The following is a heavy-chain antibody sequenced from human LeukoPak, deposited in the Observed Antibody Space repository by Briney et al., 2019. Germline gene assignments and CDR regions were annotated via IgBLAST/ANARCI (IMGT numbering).Heavy chain of an antibody. D-gene: IGHD3-3*01. CDR3: ARESTDFWSATGSWFDP. Sequence: PWETLSLTCTVSGGSISSYYWSWIRQPPGKGLEWIGYIYYSGRTNYNPSLKSRVTISVDTSKNQFSLKLSSVTAADTAVYYCARESTDFWSATGSWFDPWGQGTLVTVSS. V-gene: IGHV4-59*12. CDR1: GGSISSYY. J-gene: IGHJ5*02. CDR2: IYYSGRT.